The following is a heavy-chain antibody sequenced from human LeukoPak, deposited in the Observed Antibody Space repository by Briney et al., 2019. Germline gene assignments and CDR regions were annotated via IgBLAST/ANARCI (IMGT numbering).Heavy chain of an antibody. CDR3: AREDMVRGVITKRFYGFDP. CDR2: INHSGST. V-gene: IGHV4-34*01. CDR1: GGSFSGFY. D-gene: IGHD3-10*01. J-gene: IGHJ5*02. Sequence: SETLSLTCAVYGGSFSGFYWSWIRRPPGRGQEWIGEINHSGSTNYNPSLKSRVTISVDTSKNQFSLKLSSVTAADTAVYYCAREDMVRGVITKRFYGFDPWGQGTLVTVSS.